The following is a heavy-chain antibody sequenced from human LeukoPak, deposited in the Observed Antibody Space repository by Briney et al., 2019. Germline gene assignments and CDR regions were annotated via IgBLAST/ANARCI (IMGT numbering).Heavy chain of an antibody. Sequence: GGSLRLSCAASGFTFSSYAMHWVRQAPGKGLEWVAVISYDGSNKYYADSVKARFTISRDNSKNTLYLQMNSLRAEDTAVYYCVRSVDSSGYYPYYFDYWGQGTLVTVSS. CDR2: ISYDGSNK. D-gene: IGHD3-22*01. V-gene: IGHV3-30-3*01. J-gene: IGHJ4*02. CDR3: VRSVDSSGYYPYYFDY. CDR1: GFTFSSYA.